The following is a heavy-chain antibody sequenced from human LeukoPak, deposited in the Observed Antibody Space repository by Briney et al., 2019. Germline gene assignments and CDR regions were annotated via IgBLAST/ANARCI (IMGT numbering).Heavy chain of an antibody. D-gene: IGHD3-3*01. CDR3: ARAGNEWLLSFDY. V-gene: IGHV4-30-4*01. CDR2: IYYSGGS. Sequence: SETLSLTCTVSGDSIGSDLFYWSWIRQSPGKGLEWIGYIYYSGGSYYSPSLKSRLSISVDTPTNQFSLNLSSMTAADTAVYYCARAGNEWLLSFDYWGQGTLVTVSS. CDR1: GDSIGSDLFY. J-gene: IGHJ4*02.